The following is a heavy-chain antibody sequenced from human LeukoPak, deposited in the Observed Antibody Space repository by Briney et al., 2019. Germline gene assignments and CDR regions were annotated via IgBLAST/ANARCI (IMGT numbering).Heavy chain of an antibody. CDR2: IIPILGIA. Sequence: EASVKVSCKASGGTFSSYTISWVRQAPGQGLEWMGRIIPILGIANYAQKFQGRGTITADKSTSTAYMELSSLRSEDTAVYYCARDRDIVVVPAANWGQGTLVTVSS. D-gene: IGHD2-2*01. V-gene: IGHV1-69*04. CDR3: ARDRDIVVVPAAN. CDR1: GGTFSSYT. J-gene: IGHJ4*02.